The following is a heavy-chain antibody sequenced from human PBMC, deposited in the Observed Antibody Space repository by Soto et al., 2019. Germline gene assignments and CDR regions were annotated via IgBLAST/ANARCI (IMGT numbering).Heavy chain of an antibody. CDR2: IIPIFGTA. CDR3: AREGGYYDSSGSFDY. CDR1: GGTFSSYA. D-gene: IGHD3-22*01. V-gene: IGHV1-69*13. J-gene: IGHJ4*02. Sequence: ASVKVSCKASGGTFSSYAISWVRQAPGQGLEWMGGIIPIFGTANYAQKFQGRVTITADESTSTAYMELSSLRSEDTAVYYCAREGGYYDSSGSFDYWGQGTQVTVSS.